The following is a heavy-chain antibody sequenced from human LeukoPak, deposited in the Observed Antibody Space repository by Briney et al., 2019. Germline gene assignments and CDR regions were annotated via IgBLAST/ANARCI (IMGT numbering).Heavy chain of an antibody. CDR3: ARDGRGYSGYGNDY. CDR2: INPNSGGT. V-gene: IGHV1-2*02. J-gene: IGHJ4*02. D-gene: IGHD5-12*01. Sequence: ASVKVSCKASGYTFTGYYMHWARQAPGQGLEWMGWINPNSGGTNYAQKFQGRVTMTRDTSISTAYMELSKLRSDDTAVYYCARDGRGYSGYGNDYWGQGTLVTVSS. CDR1: GYTFTGYY.